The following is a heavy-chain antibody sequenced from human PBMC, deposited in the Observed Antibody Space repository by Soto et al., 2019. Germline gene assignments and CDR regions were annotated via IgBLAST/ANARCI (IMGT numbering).Heavy chain of an antibody. CDR2: MYYSGSS. V-gene: IGHV4-59*01. D-gene: IGHD6-13*01. J-gene: IGHJ4*02. CDR1: GDSISSDY. Sequence: QVQLQESGPGLVKPSETLSLTCTVSGDSISSDYWHWIRQPPGKGLEWIGYMYYSGSSNYNPSLKSRVTISVDTSKNQFSLKLGSVTAADTAVYYCARGRYSTRVDCWGQGTLVTVSS. CDR3: ARGRYSTRVDC.